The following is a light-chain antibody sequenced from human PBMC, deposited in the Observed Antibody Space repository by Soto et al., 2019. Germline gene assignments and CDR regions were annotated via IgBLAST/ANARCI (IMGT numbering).Light chain of an antibody. CDR1: QSVSSSY. V-gene: IGKV3-20*01. Sequence: EIVLTQSPGTLSLSPGERATLSCRASQSVSSSYLAWYQQKPGQAPRLLIYGASSRATGIPDRFSGSGSGTDFTLTISRLEADAFAVYYCQKYGSPFTFGPGTKVDIK. J-gene: IGKJ3*01. CDR2: GAS. CDR3: QKYGSPFT.